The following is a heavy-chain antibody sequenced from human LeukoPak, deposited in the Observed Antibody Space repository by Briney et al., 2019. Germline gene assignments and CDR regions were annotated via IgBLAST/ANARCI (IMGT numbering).Heavy chain of an antibody. Sequence: GGSLRLSCAAAGFTFSDNSMNWVRQAPGKGLEWVSSISSSSSYMKYAESVRGRFTISRDNAKNSMYLHMSSLRAEDTAVYYCARLAGAGSSGFDYWGQGTLVTVSS. D-gene: IGHD1-26*01. CDR1: GFTFSDNS. CDR2: ISSSSSYM. J-gene: IGHJ4*02. V-gene: IGHV3-21*01. CDR3: ARLAGAGSSGFDY.